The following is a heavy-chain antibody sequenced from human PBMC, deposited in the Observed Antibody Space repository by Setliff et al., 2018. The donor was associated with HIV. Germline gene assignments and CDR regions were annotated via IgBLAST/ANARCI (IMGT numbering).Heavy chain of an antibody. D-gene: IGHD3-10*01. CDR2: TIPVLSMS. Sequence: SVKVSCKASEDTFNSYTIHWVRQTPGQGLEWMGRTIPVLSMSNFALRFQGRGSIFADKSTSTAYLGLNGLTSEDTAIYYCATSFGSGVAPFDNWGQGTLVTVSS. V-gene: IGHV1-69*02. CDR3: ATSFGSGVAPFDN. J-gene: IGHJ4*02. CDR1: EDTFNSYT.